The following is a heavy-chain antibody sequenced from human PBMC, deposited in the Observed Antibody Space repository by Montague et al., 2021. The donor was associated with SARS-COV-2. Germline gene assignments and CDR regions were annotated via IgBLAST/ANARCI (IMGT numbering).Heavy chain of an antibody. CDR1: GGSTSSYY. CDR2: IYYSGST. CDR3: ARLRDGVVPSPILGVGPYYSYYYMDV. J-gene: IGHJ6*03. V-gene: IGHV4-59*12. D-gene: IGHD3-10*01. Sequence: SETLSLTCTVSGGSTSSYYWSWIRQPPGKGLEWIGYIYYSGSTNYNPSLKSRLTISADTSKNQFSLKLTSVAAADTAVYYCARLRDGVVPSPILGVGPYYSYYYMDVWGRGTMVTVSS.